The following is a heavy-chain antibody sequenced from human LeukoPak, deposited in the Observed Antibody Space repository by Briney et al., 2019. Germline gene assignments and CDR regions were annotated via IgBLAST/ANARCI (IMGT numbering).Heavy chain of an antibody. Sequence: PGGSLRLSCAASGFTFSSYAMSWVRQAPGKGLEWVANIKQDGSEKYYVDSVKGRFTISRDNAKNSLYLQMNSLRAEDTAVYYCARDGSRGAFPEYWGQGTLVTVSS. D-gene: IGHD1-26*01. CDR1: GFTFSSYA. CDR2: IKQDGSEK. V-gene: IGHV3-7*01. CDR3: ARDGSRGAFPEY. J-gene: IGHJ4*02.